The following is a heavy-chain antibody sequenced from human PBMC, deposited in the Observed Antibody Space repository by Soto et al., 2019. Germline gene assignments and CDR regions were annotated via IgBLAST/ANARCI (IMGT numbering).Heavy chain of an antibody. Sequence: SETLSLTCTVSGGSISSYYWSWVRQPAGKGLEWIGRIYTSGSTNYNPSLKSRVTMSVDTSKNQFSLKLSSVTAADTAVYYCARDTYYDFWSGYLPGPDYYYYGMDVWGQGTTVTVSS. J-gene: IGHJ6*02. D-gene: IGHD3-3*01. CDR2: IYTSGST. CDR1: GGSISSYY. CDR3: ARDTYYDFWSGYLPGPDYYYYGMDV. V-gene: IGHV4-4*07.